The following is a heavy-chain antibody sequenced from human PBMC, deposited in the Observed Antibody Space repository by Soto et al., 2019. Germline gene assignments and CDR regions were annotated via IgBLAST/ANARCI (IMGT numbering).Heavy chain of an antibody. CDR2: ISGYNGNT. CDR3: ARAGKYYYGSGSPYYYGMDV. J-gene: IGHJ6*02. Sequence: QVQLVQSGAEVKKPGASVKVSCKASGYTFTSYGVSWVRQAPGQGLEWMGWISGYNGNTNYAQKLQGRVNMTPETSTSTAYMELRSLRSDDTAVYYCARAGKYYYGSGSPYYYGMDVWGQGITVTVSS. V-gene: IGHV1-18*04. CDR1: GYTFTSYG. D-gene: IGHD3-10*01.